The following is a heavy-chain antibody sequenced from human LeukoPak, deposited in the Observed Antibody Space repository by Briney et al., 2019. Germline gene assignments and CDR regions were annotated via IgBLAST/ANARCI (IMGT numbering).Heavy chain of an antibody. CDR2: ISAYNGNI. V-gene: IGHV1-18*01. D-gene: IGHD5-12*01. CDR3: ARGFDSGYAVDAFDI. J-gene: IGHJ3*02. Sequence: GASVKVSCKASGYTFTSYGISWVRQAPGQGVEWMGWISAYNGNINYAQKLQGRVAMTTDTSTSTAYMELRSLRSDDTAVYYCARGFDSGYAVDAFDIWGQGTMVTVSS. CDR1: GYTFTSYG.